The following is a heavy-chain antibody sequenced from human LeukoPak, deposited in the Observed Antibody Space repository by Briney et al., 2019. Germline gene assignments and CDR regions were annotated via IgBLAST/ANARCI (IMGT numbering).Heavy chain of an antibody. CDR1: GFTFSTYT. Sequence: GGSLRLSCTASGFTFSTYTMNWVRQSPGKGLEWVSSISGGSNYIYYGDSVKGRFTISRDNAKNSLYLQMNSLRAGDTAVYYCARDFGDSSEFFQHWGQGTLVTVSS. J-gene: IGHJ1*01. CDR2: ISGGSNYI. V-gene: IGHV3-21*01. CDR3: ARDFGDSSEFFQH. D-gene: IGHD6-13*01.